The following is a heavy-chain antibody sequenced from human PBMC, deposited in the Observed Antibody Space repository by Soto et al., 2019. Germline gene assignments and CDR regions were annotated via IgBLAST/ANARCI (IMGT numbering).Heavy chain of an antibody. CDR1: GGSISSYY. V-gene: IGHV4-59*01. D-gene: IGHD2-15*01. CDR2: IYYSGST. J-gene: IGHJ3*02. CDR3: ARDGSEHTKGWRAFDI. Sequence: QVQLQESGPGLVKPSETLSLTCTVSGGSISSYYWSWIRQPPGKGLEWIGYIYYSGSTNYNPSLKSRVTISVDTSKNPFSLKLSSVTAADTAVYYCARDGSEHTKGWRAFDIWGQGTMVTVSS.